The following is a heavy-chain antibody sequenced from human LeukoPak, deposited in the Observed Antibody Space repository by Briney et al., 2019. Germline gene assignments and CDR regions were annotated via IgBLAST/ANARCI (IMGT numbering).Heavy chain of an antibody. J-gene: IGHJ4*02. Sequence: SETLSLTCAVYGGSFSGYYWSWIRQPPGKGLEWIGEINHSGSTNYNPSLKSRVTISVDTSKNQFSLKLSSVTAADTAVYYCARALRYQLLSGVSDYWGQGTLVTVSS. CDR2: INHSGST. CDR3: ARALRYQLLSGVSDY. CDR1: GGSFSGYY. V-gene: IGHV4-34*01. D-gene: IGHD2-2*01.